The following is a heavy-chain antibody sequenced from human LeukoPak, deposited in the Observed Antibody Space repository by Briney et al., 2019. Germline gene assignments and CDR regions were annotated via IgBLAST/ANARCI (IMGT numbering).Heavy chain of an antibody. CDR1: GFTFDDYA. CDR3: AKAKIAVAGTAFDY. J-gene: IGHJ4*02. D-gene: IGHD6-19*01. CDR2: ISWNSGSI. V-gene: IGHV3-9*01. Sequence: GGSLRLSCAASGFTFDDYAMHWVRQAPGKGLEWVSGISWNSGSIGYADSVKGRFTTSRDNAKNSLYLQMNSLRAEDTALYYCAKAKIAVAGTAFDYWGQGTLVTVSS.